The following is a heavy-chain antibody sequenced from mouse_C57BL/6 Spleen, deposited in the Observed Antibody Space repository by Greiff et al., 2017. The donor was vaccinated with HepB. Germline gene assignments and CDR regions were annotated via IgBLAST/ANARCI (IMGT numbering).Heavy chain of an antibody. CDR1: GYTFTDYY. D-gene: IGHD2-2*01. CDR2: INPNNGGT. CDR3: ARGGNGYHYAMDY. Sequence: EVQLQQSGPELVKPGASVKISCKASGYTFTDYYMNWVKQSHGKSLEWIGDINPNNGGTSYNQKFKGKATLTVDKSSSTAYMELRSLTSEDSAVYYCARGGNGYHYAMDYWGQGTSVTVSS. V-gene: IGHV1-26*01. J-gene: IGHJ4*01.